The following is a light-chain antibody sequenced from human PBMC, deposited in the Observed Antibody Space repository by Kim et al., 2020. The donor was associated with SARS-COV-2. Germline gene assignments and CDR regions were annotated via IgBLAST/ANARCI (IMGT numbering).Light chain of an antibody. CDR1: QDISNY. J-gene: IGKJ5*01. CDR2: DAS. CDR3: QQYDNLPIT. V-gene: IGKV1-33*01. Sequence: ASVGDRVTITCQASQDISNYLNWYQQNPGKAPKLLIYDASNLETGVPSRFSGSGSGTDFTFTISSLQPEDSATYYCQQYDNLPITFGQGTRLEIK.